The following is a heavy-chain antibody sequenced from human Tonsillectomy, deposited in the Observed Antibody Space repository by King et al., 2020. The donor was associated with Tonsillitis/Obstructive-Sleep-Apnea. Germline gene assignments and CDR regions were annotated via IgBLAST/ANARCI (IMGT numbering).Heavy chain of an antibody. Sequence: QVQLQQWGAGLLKPSETLSLTCAVYGGSFSGYYWSWIRQPPGKGLEWIGEINHSGSTNYNPSLKSRVTISVDTSKNQFSLKLSSVTAADTAVYYCARDIVVVPAAPTNPYYYYMDVWGKGTTVTVSS. CDR1: GGSFSGYY. CDR2: INHSGST. V-gene: IGHV4-34*01. J-gene: IGHJ6*03. D-gene: IGHD2-2*01. CDR3: ARDIVVVPAAPTNPYYYYMDV.